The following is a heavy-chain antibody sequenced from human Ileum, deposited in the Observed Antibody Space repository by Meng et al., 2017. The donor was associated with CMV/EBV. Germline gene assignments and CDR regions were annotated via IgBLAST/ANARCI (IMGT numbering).Heavy chain of an antibody. D-gene: IGHD6-19*01. CDR2: IYYSGST. J-gene: IGHJ4*02. V-gene: IGHV4-59*01. CDR3: ARHYSGWSYYFDH. Sequence: GSLRLSCIVSGGSISSYYWSWIRQPPGKGLEWIGYIYYSGSTNYNPSRKSRVTISVDTSKNQLSLKLSSVTAADTAVYYCARHYSGWSYYFDHWGQGTLVTVSS. CDR1: GGSISSYY.